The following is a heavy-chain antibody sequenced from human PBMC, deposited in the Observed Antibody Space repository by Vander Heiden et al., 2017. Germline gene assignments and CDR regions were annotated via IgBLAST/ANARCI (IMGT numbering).Heavy chain of an antibody. CDR1: GGSISSGGYS. V-gene: IGHV4-31*03. D-gene: IGHD3-10*01. CDR3: AREGIRGVTPFDY. Sequence: QVQLQESGPGLVKPSQTLSLTCTVSGGSISSGGYSWSWIRQHPGKGLEWIGYIYYSGSTYYNPSLKSRVTISVDTSKNQFSLKLSSVTAADTAVYYCAREGIRGVTPFDYWGQGTLVTVSS. CDR2: IYYSGST. J-gene: IGHJ4*02.